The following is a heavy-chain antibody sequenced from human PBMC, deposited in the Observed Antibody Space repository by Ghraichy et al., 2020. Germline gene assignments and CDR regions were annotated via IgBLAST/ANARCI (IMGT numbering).Heavy chain of an antibody. CDR2: INTSGTT. D-gene: IGHD1-26*01. J-gene: IGHJ3*01. Sequence: SETLSLTCTVSGGSMGNFYWGWIRQPAGKGLEWIGRINTSGTTNYNPSLKSRVTMAVDTSKNQFSLRLSSVTAADTAVYYCARVRVSATRGAFDVWGQGTIVT. CDR1: GGSMGNFY. CDR3: ARVRVSATRGAFDV. V-gene: IGHV4-4*07.